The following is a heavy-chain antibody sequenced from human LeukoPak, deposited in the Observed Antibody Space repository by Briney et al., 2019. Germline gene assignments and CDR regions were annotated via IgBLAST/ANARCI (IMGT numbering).Heavy chain of an antibody. D-gene: IGHD6-19*01. J-gene: IGHJ4*02. CDR3: AKAYHDSGCLIDY. Sequence: GGSLRLSCAASGITFSSHAMTWVRQAPGKGLEWVAAIRGNGATTDYADSVKGRSTISRDNSKSTLYLQMNSLRAEDTAAYYCAKAYHDSGCLIDYWGQGTLVTVSS. CDR2: IRGNGATT. CDR1: GITFSSHA. V-gene: IGHV3-23*01.